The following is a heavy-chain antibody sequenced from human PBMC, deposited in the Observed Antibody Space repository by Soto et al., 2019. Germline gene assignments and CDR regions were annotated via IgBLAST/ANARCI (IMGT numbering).Heavy chain of an antibody. CDR1: GFTFSSYA. V-gene: IGHV3-23*01. Sequence: EVQLLESGGGLVQPGGALRLSCAASGFTFSSYAMSWVRQAPGEGLEWVSTLSGGGGRTYYADSVKGRFTISRDNSKNTLYLQMSSLSAEDTAVYYCAKSYALLLYFDYWGQGALVTVSS. D-gene: IGHD2-2*01. CDR3: AKSYALLLYFDY. CDR2: LSGGGGRT. J-gene: IGHJ4*02.